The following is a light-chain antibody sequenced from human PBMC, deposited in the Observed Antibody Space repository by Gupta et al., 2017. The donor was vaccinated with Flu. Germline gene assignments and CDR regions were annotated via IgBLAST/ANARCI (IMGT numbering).Light chain of an antibody. V-gene: IGLV3-21*02. CDR1: NIGSKS. J-gene: IGLJ1*01. CDR3: QVWESNSDHVF. Sequence: SLLLTQAPSVSVPPGQTARITCGENNIGSKSVHWYQKQAGQAPVLVVYDNSARPPWLPARFAGSNAATTAKPTSSRVEAGDEADYYGQVWESNSDHVFFGTGTKLTVL. CDR2: DNS.